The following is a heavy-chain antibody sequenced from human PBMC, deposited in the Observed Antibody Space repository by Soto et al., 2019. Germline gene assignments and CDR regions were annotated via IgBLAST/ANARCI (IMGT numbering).Heavy chain of an antibody. D-gene: IGHD3-10*01. CDR3: ARALRGDY. V-gene: IGHV4-59*01. J-gene: IGHJ4*02. CDR2: VYYNGNT. Sequence: QVQLQESGPGLVKPSETLSLTCTVSGGSMINYYWSWIRQTPGKGLEWIGYVYYNGNTNYNPSLKSRVTMSVDTSRNQFSLKMRSVSAVDTAVYYCARALRGDYWGRGTLVTVSS. CDR1: GGSMINYY.